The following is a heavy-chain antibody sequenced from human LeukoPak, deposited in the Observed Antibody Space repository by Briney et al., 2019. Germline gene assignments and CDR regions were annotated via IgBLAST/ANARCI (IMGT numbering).Heavy chain of an antibody. CDR1: EFTFSYYG. Sequence: PGGSLRLSCEASEFTFSYYGMHWVRRAPGKGPEWVAFIRYDGSGKYDGSDKYYADSVKGRFTISRDNSKNTLYLQMNSLRAEDTAVYYCARYHSGWHYFDYWGQGTLVTVSS. J-gene: IGHJ4*02. V-gene: IGHV3-30*02. CDR3: ARYHSGWHYFDY. D-gene: IGHD6-19*01. CDR2: IRYDGSGKYDGSDK.